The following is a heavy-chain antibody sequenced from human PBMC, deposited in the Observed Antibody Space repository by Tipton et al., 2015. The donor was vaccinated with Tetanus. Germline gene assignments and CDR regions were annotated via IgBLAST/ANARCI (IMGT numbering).Heavy chain of an antibody. J-gene: IGHJ4*02. V-gene: IGHV3-23*01. D-gene: IGHD3-10*01. Sequence: SLRLSCAASRFTFSSYAMSWVRQAPGKGLEWVSAISGSGGSTYYADSVKGRFTISRDNSKNTLYLQMNSLRAEDTAVYYCAKDFGHYYGSGSYSVASWGQGTLVTVSS. CDR2: ISGSGGST. CDR1: RFTFSSYA. CDR3: AKDFGHYYGSGSYSVAS.